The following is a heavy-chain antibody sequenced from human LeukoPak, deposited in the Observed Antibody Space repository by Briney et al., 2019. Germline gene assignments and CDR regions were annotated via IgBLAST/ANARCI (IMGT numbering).Heavy chain of an antibody. CDR1: GGTFSSYA. J-gene: IGHJ4*02. CDR2: IIPIFGTA. Sequence: SVKVSCKASGGTFSSYAISWVRQAPGQGLEWMGGIIPIFGTANYAQKFQGRVTITTDESTSTAYMELSSQRSEDTAVYYCARSLVGATPPFDYWGQGTLVTVSS. V-gene: IGHV1-69*05. CDR3: ARSLVGATPPFDY. D-gene: IGHD1-26*01.